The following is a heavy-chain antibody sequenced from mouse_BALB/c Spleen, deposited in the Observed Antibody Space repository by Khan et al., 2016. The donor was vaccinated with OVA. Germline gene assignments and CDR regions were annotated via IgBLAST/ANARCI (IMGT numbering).Heavy chain of an antibody. V-gene: IGHV1-63*02. CDR3: ACGCATRAPWDYFDY. D-gene: IGHD3-1*01. CDR2: IYPGGGYT. J-gene: IGHJ2*01. CDR1: GYTFSNYW. Sequence: QVQLQESGTELARPGASVKMSCKAAGYTFSNYWIGWVKQRPGHGLEWIGDIYPGGGYTKYNENFKGKATLTADTSSSTAYMQLSSLASEDSAIDYCACGCATRAPWDYFDYWGQGTTLTVSS.